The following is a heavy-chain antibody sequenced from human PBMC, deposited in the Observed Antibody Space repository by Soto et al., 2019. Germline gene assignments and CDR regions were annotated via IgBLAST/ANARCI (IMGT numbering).Heavy chain of an antibody. CDR1: GFTFGDYA. J-gene: IGHJ4*02. CDR2: IRSKAYGGTT. D-gene: IGHD5-18*01. V-gene: IGHV3-49*03. CDR3: TRASLGYSYGPNYFDY. Sequence: PGGSLRLSCTASGFTFGDYAMSWFRQAPGKGLEWVGFIRSKAYGGTTEYAASVKGRFTISRDDSKSIAYLQMNSLKTEDTAVYYCTRASLGYSYGPNYFDYWGQGTLVTVSS.